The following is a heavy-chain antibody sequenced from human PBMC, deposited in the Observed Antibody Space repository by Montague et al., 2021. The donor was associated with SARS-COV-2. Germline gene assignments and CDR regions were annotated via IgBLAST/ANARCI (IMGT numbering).Heavy chain of an antibody. D-gene: IGHD6-19*01. CDR3: ARGSGWMGNAFDI. CDR1: GGSISSYY. V-gene: IGHV4-59*01. J-gene: IGHJ3*02. CDR2: IYYSGST. Sequence: SETPSLTCTVSGGSISSYYWSWIRQPPGKGLEWIGYIYYSGSTNXXPSLKSRVTISVDTSKNQFSLKLSSVTAADTAVYYCARGSGWMGNAFDIWGQGAMVTVSS.